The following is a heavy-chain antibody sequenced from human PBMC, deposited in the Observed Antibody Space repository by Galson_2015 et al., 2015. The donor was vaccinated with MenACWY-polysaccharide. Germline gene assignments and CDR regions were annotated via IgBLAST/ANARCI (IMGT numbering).Heavy chain of an antibody. CDR3: AKDSGSHDY. CDR1: GFTFSNYA. J-gene: IGHJ4*02. CDR2: ISNSGSHT. V-gene: IGHV3-23*01. Sequence: SLRLSCEASGFTFSNYAMSWVRQAPGKGLEWVSSISNSGSHTYYADSVKGRFSIFRDNSKRTVYLQMNSLRAEDTATYYCAKDSGSHDYWGQGTLVTVSS. D-gene: IGHD1-26*01.